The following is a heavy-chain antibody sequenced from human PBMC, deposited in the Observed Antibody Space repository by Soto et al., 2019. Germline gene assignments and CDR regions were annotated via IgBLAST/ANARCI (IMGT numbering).Heavy chain of an antibody. CDR3: AKRVGSGRFDY. J-gene: IGHJ4*02. Sequence: ESGGGLVQPGGSLRLSCAASGFTFSNYAMSWVRQAPGKGLEWVSTVSGSGGTTYYADSVKGRFTISRDNSKNTLYLQINSLSAEDTAVYYCAKRVGSGRFDYWGQGTLVTVSS. D-gene: IGHD3-10*01. CDR1: GFTFSNYA. CDR2: VSGSGGTT. V-gene: IGHV3-23*01.